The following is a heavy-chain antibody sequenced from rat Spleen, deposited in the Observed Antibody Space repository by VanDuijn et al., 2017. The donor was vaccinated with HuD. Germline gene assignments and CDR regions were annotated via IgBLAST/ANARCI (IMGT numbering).Heavy chain of an antibody. V-gene: IGHV5-29*01. CDR2: ISYDGSDT. Sequence: EVRLVESGGGLVQPGRSLKLSCAASGFTFTNYDMAWVRQGPTKGLEWVATISYDGSDTYYRDSVKGRFSISRDDAKSTLYLQMDNLRSEDTATYYCARAGYLRDWYFDFWGPGAMVTVSS. CDR1: GFTFTNYD. J-gene: IGHJ1*01. D-gene: IGHD2-2*01. CDR3: ARAGYLRDWYFDF.